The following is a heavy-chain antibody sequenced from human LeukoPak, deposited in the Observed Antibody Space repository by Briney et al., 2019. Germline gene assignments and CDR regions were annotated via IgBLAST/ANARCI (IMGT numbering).Heavy chain of an antibody. J-gene: IGHJ3*02. CDR2: ISWNSGRI. V-gene: IGHV3-9*01. Sequence: PGRSLRLSCAACGCTFDDYAMHGVRQARGRGVDGVSGISWNSGRIGYADSVKGRFTSSIDNAKNPLYLQMNSLRAEDTDLYSCAKDSLEGLYYYDSSGPLGAFDIWGQGTMVTVSS. CDR3: AKDSLEGLYYYDSSGPLGAFDI. CDR1: GCTFDDYA. D-gene: IGHD3-22*01.